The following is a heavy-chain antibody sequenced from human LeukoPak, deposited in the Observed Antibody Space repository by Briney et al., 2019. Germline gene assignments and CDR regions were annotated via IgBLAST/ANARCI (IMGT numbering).Heavy chain of an antibody. Sequence: GGSLRLSCAASGFTFSSFAMSWVRQAPGKGLEWVSTISGSGGSTYYADSVKGRFTISRDNSKNTLYLQMNSLRADYTALYYCAKGRSGSGTFYSLVDFWGQGTLVTVSS. CDR2: ISGSGGST. D-gene: IGHD3-10*01. CDR3: AKGRSGSGTFYSLVDF. CDR1: GFTFSSFA. V-gene: IGHV3-23*01. J-gene: IGHJ4*02.